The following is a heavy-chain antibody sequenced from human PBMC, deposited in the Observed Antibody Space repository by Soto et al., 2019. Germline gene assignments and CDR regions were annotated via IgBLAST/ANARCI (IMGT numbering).Heavy chain of an antibody. V-gene: IGHV1-69*04. J-gene: IGHJ5*02. D-gene: IGHD3-22*01. CDR2: IIPILGIA. CDR3: ARGAIVVVITWFEP. Sequence: AQQSQGQGLEWMGRIIPILGIANYAQKFQGRVTITADKSTSTAYMELSSLRSEDTSVYYCARGAIVVVITWFEPWGQGTLVTVSS.